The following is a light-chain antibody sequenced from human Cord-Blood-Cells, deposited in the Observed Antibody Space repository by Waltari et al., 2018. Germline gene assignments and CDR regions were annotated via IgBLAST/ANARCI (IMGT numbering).Light chain of an antibody. CDR2: DVS. J-gene: IGLJ3*02. Sequence: QSALTQPRSVSGSPGQSVTISCTGTSSDVGGYNYVSWYQQHPGKAPKLMIYDVSKRPSGVPDSFSGSKSCNTGFLTISGLQAEDEADYYGCSYAGSYTWVFGGGTKLTVL. CDR1: SSDVGGYNY. V-gene: IGLV2-11*01. CDR3: CSYAGSYTWV.